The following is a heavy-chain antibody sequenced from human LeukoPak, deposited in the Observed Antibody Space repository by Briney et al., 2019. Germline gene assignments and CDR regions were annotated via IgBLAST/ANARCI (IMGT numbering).Heavy chain of an antibody. J-gene: IGHJ4*02. CDR3: ARGAYSSSWLNFDY. CDR1: GLTFSGYA. CDR2: IAYDGSNI. Sequence: GGSLRLSCAASGLTFSGYAMHWVRQAPGKGLEWVAVIAYDGSNIYYADSVKGRFTISRDNSKNTLYLQMSSRRAEDTAVYFSARGAYSSSWLNFDYWGQGTLVTVSS. V-gene: IGHV3-30*04. D-gene: IGHD6-13*01.